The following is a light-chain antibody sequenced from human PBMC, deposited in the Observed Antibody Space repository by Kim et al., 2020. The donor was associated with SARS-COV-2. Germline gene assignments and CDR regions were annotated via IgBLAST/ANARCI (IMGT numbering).Light chain of an antibody. CDR3: SSYASNIAWV. J-gene: IGLJ3*02. Sequence: GRSATISCTGTSSDVGYYNFVSWYQQHPGKAPKLMIDEVGKRPSGVPDRFSGSKSGNTASLTVAGPQAEDEADYYCSSYASNIAWVFGGGTQLTVL. CDR1: SSDVGYYNF. CDR2: EVG. V-gene: IGLV2-8*01.